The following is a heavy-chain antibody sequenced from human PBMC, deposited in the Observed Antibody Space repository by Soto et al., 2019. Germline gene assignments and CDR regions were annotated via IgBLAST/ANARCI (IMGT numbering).Heavy chain of an antibody. CDR3: ARDQYYDILTGYTNYYYYGMDV. V-gene: IGHV4-4*02. D-gene: IGHD3-9*01. CDR2: IYHSGST. J-gene: IGHJ6*02. Sequence: SETLSLTCAVSGGSISSSNWWSWVRQPPGKGLEWIGEIYHSGSTNYNPSLKSRVTISVDKSKNQFSLKLSSVTAADTAVYYCARDQYYDILTGYTNYYYYGMDVWGQGTTVTVSS. CDR1: GGSISSSNW.